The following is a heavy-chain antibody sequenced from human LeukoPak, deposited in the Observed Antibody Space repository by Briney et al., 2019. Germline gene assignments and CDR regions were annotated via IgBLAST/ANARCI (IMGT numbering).Heavy chain of an antibody. D-gene: IGHD1-26*01. Sequence: GGSLRLSCAASGFTFSSYSMNWVRQAPGKGLEWVSSISSSSSYIYYADSVKGRFTISRDNAKNSLYLQMNSLRAEDTAVYYCARETYSGSYSFDYWGQGTPVTVSS. CDR2: ISSSSSYI. V-gene: IGHV3-21*01. CDR3: ARETYSGSYSFDY. J-gene: IGHJ4*02. CDR1: GFTFSSYS.